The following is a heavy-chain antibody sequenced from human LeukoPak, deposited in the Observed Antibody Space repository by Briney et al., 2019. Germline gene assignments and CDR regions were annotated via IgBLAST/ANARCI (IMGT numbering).Heavy chain of an antibody. V-gene: IGHV3-48*04. Sequence: PGRSLRLSCAASGFTFSSYGMHWVRQAPGKGLEWVSYISSSGSTIYYADSVKGRFTISRDNAKNSLYLQMNSLRAEDTAVYYCARDPYSTRVRYWGQGTLVTVSS. CDR3: ARDPYSTRVRY. J-gene: IGHJ4*02. CDR1: GFTFSSYG. D-gene: IGHD4-11*01. CDR2: ISSSGSTI.